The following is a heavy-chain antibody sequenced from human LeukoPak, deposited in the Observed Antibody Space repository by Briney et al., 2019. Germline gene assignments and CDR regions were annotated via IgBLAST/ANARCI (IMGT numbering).Heavy chain of an antibody. CDR2: ISGSGGST. Sequence: GGSLRLSCAASGFSFSSYAMSWVRQAPGKGLEWVSAISGSGGSTYYADSVKGRFTISRDNSKNTLYLQMNSLRAEDTAVYYCAKANDYYDSSGLDYWGQGTLVTVSS. CDR1: GFSFSSYA. V-gene: IGHV3-23*01. D-gene: IGHD3-22*01. CDR3: AKANDYYDSSGLDY. J-gene: IGHJ4*02.